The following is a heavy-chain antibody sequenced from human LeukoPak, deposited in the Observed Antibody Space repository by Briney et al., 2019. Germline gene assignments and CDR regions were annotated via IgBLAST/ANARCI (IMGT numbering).Heavy chain of an antibody. J-gene: IGHJ5*02. Sequence: SETLSLTCTVSGGPISSSSYYWGWIRQPPGKGLEWIGSIYYSGSTYYNPSLKSRVTISVDTSKNQFSLKLSSVTAADTAVYYCARRSIAAAGNPDWFDPWGQGTLVTVSS. CDR1: GGPISSSSYY. D-gene: IGHD6-13*01. CDR3: ARRSIAAAGNPDWFDP. V-gene: IGHV4-39*01. CDR2: IYYSGST.